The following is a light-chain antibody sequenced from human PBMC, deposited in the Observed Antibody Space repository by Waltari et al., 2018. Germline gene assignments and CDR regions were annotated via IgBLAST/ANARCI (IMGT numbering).Light chain of an antibody. CDR1: QSIRSH. Sequence: DIRLTPSPSSLSASVGDRLTITCRASQSIRSHLNWYQQQPGRAPKLLMFSASTLKSGVPSRFSGSGSGTDFTLTISSVQPEDFATYFCQQSYSLPYTFGQGTKLEIK. CDR3: QQSYSLPYT. J-gene: IGKJ2*01. CDR2: SAS. V-gene: IGKV1-39*01.